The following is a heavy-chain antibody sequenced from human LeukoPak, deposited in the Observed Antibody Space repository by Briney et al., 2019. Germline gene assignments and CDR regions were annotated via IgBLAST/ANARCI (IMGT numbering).Heavy chain of an antibody. J-gene: IGHJ4*02. V-gene: IGHV3-74*01. CDR3: ARAYAGGNDY. D-gene: IGHD3-10*01. Sequence: AGGSLRLSCAASGFIFSSYWLHWVRQAPGKGLVCVSRINTDGSNTIYADSVKGRFTISRDNAKSTLYLQMSSLRAEDTAIYYCARAYAGGNDYWGQGTLVAVSS. CDR2: INTDGSNT. CDR1: GFIFSSYW.